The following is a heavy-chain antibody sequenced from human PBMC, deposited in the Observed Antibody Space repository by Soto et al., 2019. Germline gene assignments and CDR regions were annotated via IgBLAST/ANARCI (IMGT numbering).Heavy chain of an antibody. D-gene: IGHD3-10*01. V-gene: IGHV3-13*01. CDR1: GFPLSSYD. J-gene: IGHJ3*01. Sequence: PWGTLRLSCAPSGFPLSSYDPHCVRQATGKGLEWVSAIGTAGDTYYPGSVKGRFTISRENAKNSLYLQMNSLRAEDTAVYYCARVFTMGCDVWGQGTRVTVSS. CDR3: ARVFTMGCDV. CDR2: IGTAGDT.